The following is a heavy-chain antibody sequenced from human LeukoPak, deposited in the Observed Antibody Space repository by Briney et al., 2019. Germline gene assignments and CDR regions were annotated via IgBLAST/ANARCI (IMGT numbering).Heavy chain of an antibody. Sequence: QLGESLRLSCAGSGFTLSNDWMHWVRQGPGKGLAWVARIYSDGGRTTYAASVKGRFTISGDNAKNTLYLQMNSLRVDDTAVYYCTRSGRGGAFDIWGQGTTVTVSS. CDR3: TRSGRGGAFDI. J-gene: IGHJ3*02. CDR1: GFTLSNDW. V-gene: IGHV3-74*03. CDR2: IYSDGGRT. D-gene: IGHD1-26*01.